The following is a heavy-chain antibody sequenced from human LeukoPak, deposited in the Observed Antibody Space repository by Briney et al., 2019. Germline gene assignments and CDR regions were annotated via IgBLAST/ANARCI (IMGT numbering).Heavy chain of an antibody. V-gene: IGHV3-30-3*01. Sequence: PGGSLRLSCAASGFTFSSYAMHCVRQAPGKGLEWVAVISYDGSNKYYADSVKGRFTISRDNSKNTLYLQMNSLRAEDTAVYHCARAYSSSTYYYYYGMDVWGQGTTVTVSS. J-gene: IGHJ6*02. CDR3: ARAYSSSTYYYYYGMDV. CDR1: GFTFSSYA. D-gene: IGHD6-6*01. CDR2: ISYDGSNK.